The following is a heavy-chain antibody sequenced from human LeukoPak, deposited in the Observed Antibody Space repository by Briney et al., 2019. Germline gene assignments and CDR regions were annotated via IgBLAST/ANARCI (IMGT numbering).Heavy chain of an antibody. Sequence: ASVKVSCKASGYTFTSYGISWVRQAPGQGLEWMGWISAYNGNTNYAQKLQGRATMTTDTSTSTAYMELRSLRSDDTAVYYCARVKARAAIVVVPADWFDPWGQGTLVTVSS. CDR3: ARVKARAAIVVVPADWFDP. J-gene: IGHJ5*02. CDR2: ISAYNGNT. CDR1: GYTFTSYG. D-gene: IGHD2-2*01. V-gene: IGHV1-18*04.